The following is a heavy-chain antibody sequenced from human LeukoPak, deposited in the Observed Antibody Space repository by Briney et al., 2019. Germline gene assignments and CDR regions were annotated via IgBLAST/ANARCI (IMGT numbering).Heavy chain of an antibody. V-gene: IGHV3-30-3*01. CDR3: AREPYSSGWYFSYYFDY. J-gene: IGHJ4*02. Sequence: PGESLRHSCAASGFTFSNYAIHWVRQAPGKGLEWVAVISYDGSNEYYADSVKGRFTISRDNSKNTLYLQMNSLRVEDTAVYYCAREPYSSGWYFSYYFDYWGQGTLVTVSS. D-gene: IGHD6-19*01. CDR1: GFTFSNYA. CDR2: ISYDGSNE.